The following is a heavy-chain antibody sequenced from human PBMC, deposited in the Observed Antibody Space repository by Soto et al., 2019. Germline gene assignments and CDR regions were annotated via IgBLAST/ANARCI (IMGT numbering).Heavy chain of an antibody. CDR1: GYTLTELS. CDR2: FDPEDGET. D-gene: IGHD1-26*01. CDR3: AQVWVVGDTRGLFDY. Sequence: ASVKVSCKVSGYTLTELSMHWVRQAPGKGLEWMGGFDPEDGETIYAQKFQGRVTMTEDTSTDTAYMELSSLRSEDTAVYYCAQVWVVGDTRGLFDYWGQGTLVTVSS. J-gene: IGHJ4*02. V-gene: IGHV1-24*01.